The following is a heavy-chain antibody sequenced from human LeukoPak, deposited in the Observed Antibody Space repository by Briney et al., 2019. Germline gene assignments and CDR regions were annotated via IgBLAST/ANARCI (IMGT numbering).Heavy chain of an antibody. V-gene: IGHV3-66*02. Sequence: PGGSLRLSWAASGFTVSSNYMSWVRQAPGKGLEWVSVIYSGGSTYYADSVKGRFTISRDNSKNTLYLQTNSLRAEDTAVYYCARVPHYYYYYMDVWGKGTTVTVSS. CDR2: IYSGGST. CDR3: ARVPHYYYYYMDV. J-gene: IGHJ6*03. CDR1: GFTVSSNY.